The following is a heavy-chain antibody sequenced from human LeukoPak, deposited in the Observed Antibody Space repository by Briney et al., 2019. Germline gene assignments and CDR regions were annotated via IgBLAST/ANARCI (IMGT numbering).Heavy chain of an antibody. D-gene: IGHD3-10*01. CDR3: ARDRGKGGYVDY. CDR1: GFTYNTYA. J-gene: IGHJ4*02. CDR2: IRYDESNR. Sequence: TGVSLRLLCAASGFTYNTYAMHGVRHARGKALEGVEVIRYDESNRYYSDSVIGRFTISRKNSKNTLYLQMNSLRAEETAVYYCARDRGKGGYVDYWGQGTLVTVSS. V-gene: IGHV3-33*01.